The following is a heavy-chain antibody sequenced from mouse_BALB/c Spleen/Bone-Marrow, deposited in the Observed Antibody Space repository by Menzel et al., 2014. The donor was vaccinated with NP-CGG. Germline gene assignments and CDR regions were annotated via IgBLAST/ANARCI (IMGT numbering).Heavy chain of an antibody. CDR1: GYAFTNYL. J-gene: IGHJ4*01. Sequence: VQLQQSGAELVRPGTSVKVSCKASGYAFTNYLIEWVKQRPGQGLEWIGVINPGSGGTNYNGKFKGKATLTADKSSSTAYMQLSSLTPDDSAVYFCARWDYAMDYWGQGTSVTVSS. V-gene: IGHV1-54*01. CDR2: INPGSGGT. CDR3: ARWDYAMDY.